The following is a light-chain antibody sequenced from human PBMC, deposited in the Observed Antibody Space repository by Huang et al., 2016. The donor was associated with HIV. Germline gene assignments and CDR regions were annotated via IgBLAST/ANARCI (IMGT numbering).Light chain of an antibody. V-gene: IGKV3-11*01. CDR3: QQRSGQLI. J-gene: IGKJ4*01. CDR1: QSVSNY. Sequence: VLTQSPATLSLSPGERATLSCRASQSVSNYLAWYQQKPAKAPRLLIYDTSKRATGVPARFSGSGSGTDFTLTISSLEPEDFAVYYCQQRSGQLIFGGGTKVEIK. CDR2: DTS.